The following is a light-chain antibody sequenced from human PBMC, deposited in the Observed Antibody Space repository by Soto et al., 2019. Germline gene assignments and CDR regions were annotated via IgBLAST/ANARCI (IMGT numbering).Light chain of an antibody. CDR3: SSYTTINTVVV. J-gene: IGLJ3*02. V-gene: IGLV2-14*03. CDR2: DVT. Sequence: QPASVSGSPGQSITFSCTGTSRDIGAYNYVSWYQHHPGKAPKLLIYDVTDRPSGVSDRFSGSKSGTTASLTISGLQAEDEADYFCSSYTTINTVVVFGGGTKLTVL. CDR1: SRDIGAYNY.